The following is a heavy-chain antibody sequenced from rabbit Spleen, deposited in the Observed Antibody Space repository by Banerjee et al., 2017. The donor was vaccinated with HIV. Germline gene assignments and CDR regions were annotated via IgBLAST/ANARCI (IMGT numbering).Heavy chain of an antibody. CDR3: ARDTSSSFSSYGMDL. D-gene: IGHD1-1*01. V-gene: IGHV1S45*01. CDR1: GFSFSSSYY. CDR2: IRGGSSGST. Sequence: QEQLVESGGGLVQPGASLTLTCTASGFSFSSSYYMCWVRQAPGKGLEWIACIRGGSSGSTYYASWAKGQFTISKTSSTTVTLQMTSLTAADTATYFCARDTSSSFSSYGMDLWGPGTLVTVS. J-gene: IGHJ6*01.